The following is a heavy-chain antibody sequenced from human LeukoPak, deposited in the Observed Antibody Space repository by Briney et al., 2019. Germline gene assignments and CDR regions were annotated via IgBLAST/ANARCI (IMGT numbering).Heavy chain of an antibody. J-gene: IGHJ4*02. Sequence: SETLSLTCTVAGGSISSYYWSWIRQPPGKGLEWIGYIYYSGSTNYHPSLKSRVTISVDTSKNQFSLKLSSVTAADTAVYYCARVWDTDSIDYWGQGTLVTVSS. D-gene: IGHD5-18*01. CDR1: GGSISSYY. CDR3: ARVWDTDSIDY. CDR2: IYYSGST. V-gene: IGHV4-59*01.